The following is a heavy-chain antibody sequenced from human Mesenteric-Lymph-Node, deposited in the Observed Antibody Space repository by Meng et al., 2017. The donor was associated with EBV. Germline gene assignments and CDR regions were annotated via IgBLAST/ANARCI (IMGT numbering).Heavy chain of an antibody. CDR3: ARVVRMVQYFDF. CDR2: IHWSGST. CDR1: GHPGTSGSYY. J-gene: IGHJ4*02. V-gene: IGHV4-61*01. D-gene: IGHD2-8*01. Sequence: QVLLVASVPWRLETWESLSLACTLSGHPGTSGSYYWQRILQPQGKRLEWIGYIHWSGSTNYSPPLKSQMPISVDTSKNQFSLGVSQVTGADSDVYYFARVVRMVQYFDFWGQGALVTVSS.